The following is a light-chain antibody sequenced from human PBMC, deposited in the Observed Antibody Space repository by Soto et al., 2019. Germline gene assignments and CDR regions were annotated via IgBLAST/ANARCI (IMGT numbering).Light chain of an antibody. Sequence: SYELTQPPSVSVAPGKTARIACGGNNIGSKTVQWYQQKAGQAPVLVIYYDSVRPSGIPERFSGSKSGNTATLTISRVEAGDEADYYCQVWDSSSDHYVFGTGTKLTVL. CDR3: QVWDSSSDHYV. CDR2: YDS. CDR1: NIGSKT. V-gene: IGLV3-21*04. J-gene: IGLJ1*01.